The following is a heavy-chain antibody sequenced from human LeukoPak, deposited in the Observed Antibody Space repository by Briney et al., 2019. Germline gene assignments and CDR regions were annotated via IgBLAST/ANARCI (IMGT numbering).Heavy chain of an antibody. V-gene: IGHV4-59*08. D-gene: IGHD2-2*01. J-gene: IGHJ4*02. CDR3: ARVIGYCSSTSCFGYFDY. CDR1: GGSISSYY. CDR2: IYYSGST. Sequence: SETLSLTCTVSGGSISSYYWSWIRQPPGKGLEWVGYIYYSGSTNYNPSLKSRVTTSVDTSKNQLSLKLSSVTATDTAVYYCARVIGYCSSTSCFGYFDYWGQGTLVTVSS.